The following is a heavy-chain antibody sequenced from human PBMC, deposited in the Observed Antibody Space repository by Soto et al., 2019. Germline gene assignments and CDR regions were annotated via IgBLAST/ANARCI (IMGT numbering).Heavy chain of an antibody. D-gene: IGHD6-19*01. Sequence: KPSETLSLTCTVSGGSISSYYWSWIRQPPGKGLEWIGYIYYSGSTNYNPSLKSRVTISVDTSKNQFSLKLSSVTAADTAVYYCARVRPVAGHNDAFDIWGQGTMVTVSS. J-gene: IGHJ3*02. CDR1: GGSISSYY. V-gene: IGHV4-59*01. CDR3: ARVRPVAGHNDAFDI. CDR2: IYYSGST.